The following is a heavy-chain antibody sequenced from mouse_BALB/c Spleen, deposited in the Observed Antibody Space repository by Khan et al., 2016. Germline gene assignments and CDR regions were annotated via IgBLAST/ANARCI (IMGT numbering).Heavy chain of an antibody. CDR2: ILPGSGSA. D-gene: IGHD2-3*01. V-gene: IGHV1-9*01. CDR3: ARWLLGAMDY. J-gene: IGHJ4*01. Sequence: VQLQESGAELMKPGASVKIPCKATGYTFSSYWIEWVKQRPGHGLEWIGEILPGSGSATYNEKFKGKATFTADTSSNTAYMQLSSLTSEDSAGYYCARWLLGAMDYWGQGTSVTVSS. CDR1: GYTFSSYW.